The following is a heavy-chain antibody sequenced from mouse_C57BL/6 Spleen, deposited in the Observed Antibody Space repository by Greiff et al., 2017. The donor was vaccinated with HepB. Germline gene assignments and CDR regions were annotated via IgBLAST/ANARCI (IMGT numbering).Heavy chain of an antibody. D-gene: IGHD1-1*01. CDR3: ARTVYYGSSYCYAMDY. CDR1: GYTFTDYA. Sequence: VQLQESGPELVRPGVSVKISCKGSGYTFTDYAMHWVKQSHAKSLEWIGVISTYYGDASYNQKFKDKATMTVDKSSSTAYMELARLTSEDSAVYYGARTVYYGSSYCYAMDYWGQGTSVTVSS. J-gene: IGHJ4*01. V-gene: IGHV1-67*01. CDR2: ISTYYGDA.